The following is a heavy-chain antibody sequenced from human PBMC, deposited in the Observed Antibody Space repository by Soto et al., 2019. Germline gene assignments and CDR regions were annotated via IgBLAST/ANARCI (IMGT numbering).Heavy chain of an antibody. J-gene: IGHJ4*02. V-gene: IGHV1-69*04. D-gene: IGHD2-21*02. CDR1: GGTFSSYV. Sequence: GASVKVSCKASGGTFSSYVISWLRQAPGQGLEWMGKIIPILGVTNSAQRFQDRVTITADKSTYTAYMELSSLRSEDTAVYFCARGDSDYFDYWGQGTLVTVSS. CDR2: IIPILGVT. CDR3: ARGDSDYFDY.